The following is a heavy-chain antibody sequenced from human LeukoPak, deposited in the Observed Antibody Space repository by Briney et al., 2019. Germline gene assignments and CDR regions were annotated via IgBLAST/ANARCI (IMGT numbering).Heavy chain of an antibody. Sequence: PSETLSLTCTVSGGSISSHHWSWIRQAPGGGLESIGNIHYRGSTNYNPSLQSRVTMSIDTSKPRFSLKLTSVTAADTAVYYCAIFYDTSSYFHHWGQGVLVTVSS. CDR1: GGSISSHH. J-gene: IGHJ4*02. CDR2: IHYRGST. CDR3: AIFYDTSSYFHH. V-gene: IGHV4-59*11. D-gene: IGHD3-22*01.